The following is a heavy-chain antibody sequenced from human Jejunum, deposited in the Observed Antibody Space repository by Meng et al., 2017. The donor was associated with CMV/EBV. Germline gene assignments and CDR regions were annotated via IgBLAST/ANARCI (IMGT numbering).Heavy chain of an antibody. CDR2: IYPGDSDT. J-gene: IGHJ6*02. CDR3: AREGARGMDV. CDR1: GYNFDTYW. V-gene: IGHV5-51*01. D-gene: IGHD3-10*01. Sequence: CAGSGYNFDTYWVAWGRQMPGKGLEWMGIIYPGDSDTKYGPSFQGQVTFSADKSINTAYLQWSSLKTSDTATYYCAREGARGMDVWGQGTTVTVSS.